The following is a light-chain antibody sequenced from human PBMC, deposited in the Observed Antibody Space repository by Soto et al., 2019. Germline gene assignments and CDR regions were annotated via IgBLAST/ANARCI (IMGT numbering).Light chain of an antibody. V-gene: IGLV2-14*01. J-gene: IGLJ1*01. Sequence: QSVLTQPASVSGSPGQSITFSCTGTSSDIGVYNYVSWYQQHPGKAPKLMIYEVNNRPSGVSNRFSGSKSGNTASLTISGLQAEDEADYYCISYTTSNTYVFGTGTMVTVL. CDR2: EVN. CDR3: ISYTTSNTYV. CDR1: SSDIGVYNY.